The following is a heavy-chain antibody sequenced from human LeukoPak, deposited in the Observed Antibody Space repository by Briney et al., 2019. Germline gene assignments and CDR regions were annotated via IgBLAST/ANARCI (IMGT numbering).Heavy chain of an antibody. CDR3: ASRPPGPYYGMDV. CDR2: ISGSGGST. CDR1: GFTFSTYA. J-gene: IGHJ6*02. Sequence: GGSLRLSCAASGFTFSTYAMSWVRQAPGKGLEWVSAISGSGGSTYYADSVKGRFTISRDNSKNTLYLQMNSLRAEDTAVYYCASRPPGPYYGMDVWGQGTTVTVSS. V-gene: IGHV3-23*01.